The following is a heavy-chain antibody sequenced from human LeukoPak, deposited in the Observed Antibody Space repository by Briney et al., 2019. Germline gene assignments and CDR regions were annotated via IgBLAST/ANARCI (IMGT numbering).Heavy chain of an antibody. CDR2: IYHSGST. V-gene: IGHV4-38-2*01. J-gene: IGHJ4*02. CDR1: GYSLSSGYY. D-gene: IGHD3-22*01. CDR3: ASGDYDSSGYLDY. Sequence: SETLSLTCAVSGYSLSSGYYWGWIRQPPGKGLEWIGSIYHSGSTYYNPSLKSRVTISVDTSKNQFSLKLISVTAADTAVYYCASGDYDSSGYLDYWGQGTLVTVSS.